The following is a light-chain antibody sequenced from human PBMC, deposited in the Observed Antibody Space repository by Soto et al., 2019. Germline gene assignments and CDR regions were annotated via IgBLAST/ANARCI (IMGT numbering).Light chain of an antibody. CDR2: RAS. J-gene: IGKJ1*01. Sequence: DIQMTQSPSTLSASVGDRVIITCRASQSISSWLAWYQQKPGKAPNLLIYRASTLKSGIPSRFSGSGSGTEFPITISSLQPDDFATYCCQQYDRASWTFGAGTKVEIK. CDR1: QSISSW. CDR3: QQYDRASWT. V-gene: IGKV1-5*03.